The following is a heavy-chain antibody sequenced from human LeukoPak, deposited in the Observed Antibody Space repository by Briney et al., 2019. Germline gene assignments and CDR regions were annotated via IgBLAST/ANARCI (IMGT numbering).Heavy chain of an antibody. Sequence: ASVKVSCKASGYTFTSYGISWVRQAPGQGLEWMGWISAYNGNTNYAQKLQGRVTMTTDTSTSTAYMELRSLRSDDTAVYYCARDLSPFMVRGVHFDYWGQGTLVTVSS. CDR2: ISAYNGNT. V-gene: IGHV1-18*01. D-gene: IGHD3-10*01. J-gene: IGHJ4*02. CDR1: GYTFTSYG. CDR3: ARDLSPFMVRGVHFDY.